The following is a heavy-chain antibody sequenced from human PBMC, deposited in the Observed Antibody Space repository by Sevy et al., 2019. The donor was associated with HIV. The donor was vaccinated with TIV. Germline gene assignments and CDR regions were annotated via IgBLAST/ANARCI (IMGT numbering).Heavy chain of an antibody. CDR1: GFTFSDSW. D-gene: IGHD2-15*01. J-gene: IGHJ4*02. Sequence: GESLKTSCAASGFTFSDSWMTWVRQGPGKGLEGVANINQAGSDNYSLDSVRGRFTIARDNAKSSLYLQMNSLRVEDNALYYCAGGGFLSRYWGQGSLVTVSS. CDR3: AGGGFLSRY. CDR2: INQAGSDN. V-gene: IGHV3-7*01.